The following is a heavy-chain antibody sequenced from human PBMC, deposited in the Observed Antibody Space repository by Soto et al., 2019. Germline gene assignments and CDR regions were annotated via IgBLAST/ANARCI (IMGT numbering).Heavy chain of an antibody. J-gene: IGHJ6*02. CDR3: ARWALVSTAKYYYYYYGMDV. V-gene: IGHV4-34*01. D-gene: IGHD5-12*01. CDR1: GGSFSGYY. Sequence: PSETLSLTCAVYGGSFSGYYWTWIRQPPGTGLEWIGEINHSGSTNYNPSLKSRVTISVDTSKNQFSLKLSSVTAADTAVYYCARWALVSTAKYYYYYYGMDVWGQGTTVTVSS. CDR2: INHSGST.